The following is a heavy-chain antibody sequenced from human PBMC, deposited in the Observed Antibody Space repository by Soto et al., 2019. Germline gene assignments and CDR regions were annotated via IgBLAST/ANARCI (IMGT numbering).Heavy chain of an antibody. CDR3: ARDYYRFNSGYGFSMDV. CDR1: GFTFSSYS. D-gene: IGHD5-12*01. Sequence: PGGSLRLSCAASGFTFSSYSMNWVRQAPGKGLEWVAVITNSSSNKYYADSVKGRFTISRDNSKNTLYLQMNSLRAEDTTVYYCARDYYRFNSGYGFSMDVWGQGTTVTVSS. J-gene: IGHJ6*02. CDR2: ITNSSSNK. V-gene: IGHV3-30*03.